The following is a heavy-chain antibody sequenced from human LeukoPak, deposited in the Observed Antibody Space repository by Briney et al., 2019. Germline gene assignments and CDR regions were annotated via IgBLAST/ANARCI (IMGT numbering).Heavy chain of an antibody. CDR2: IYSGGST. CDR1: GFTVSSNY. V-gene: IGHV3-53*01. Sequence: GGSLRLSCAASGFTVSSNYMSWVRQAPGKGLEWVSAIYSGGSTYYADSVKGRFTISRDNSKNTLYLQMNSLRAEDTAVYYCAKGPGVPAALSLDGGYWGQGTLVTVSS. D-gene: IGHD2-2*01. J-gene: IGHJ4*02. CDR3: AKGPGVPAALSLDGGY.